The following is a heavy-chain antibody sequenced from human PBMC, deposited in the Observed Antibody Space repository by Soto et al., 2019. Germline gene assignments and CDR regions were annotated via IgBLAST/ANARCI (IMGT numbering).Heavy chain of an antibody. Sequence: VASVKVSCKASGGTFSSYAITWVRQAPGQGLEWMGGIIPIFGTANYAQKFQGRVTITADESTSTAYMELSSLRSEDTAVYYCARDDYDFWSGYYEAYYYYGMDVWGQGTTVTVSS. J-gene: IGHJ6*02. D-gene: IGHD3-3*01. V-gene: IGHV1-69*13. CDR3: ARDDYDFWSGYYEAYYYYGMDV. CDR1: GGTFSSYA. CDR2: IIPIFGTA.